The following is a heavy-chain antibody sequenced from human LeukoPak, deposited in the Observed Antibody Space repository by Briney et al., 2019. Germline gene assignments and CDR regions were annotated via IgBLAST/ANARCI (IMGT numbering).Heavy chain of an antibody. CDR2: ITTTRSTYI. Sequence: GGSLRLSCAASGFTFSGYNMNWVRQAPGKGLELVSSITTTRSTYIYYADSVKGRFTISRDNAKNSLFLQMSSLRADDTAVYYCARNLVGARPGGSLYYYGMDVWGQGTTVTVSS. D-gene: IGHD1-26*01. CDR1: GFTFSGYN. J-gene: IGHJ6*02. V-gene: IGHV3-21*01. CDR3: ARNLVGARPGGSLYYYGMDV.